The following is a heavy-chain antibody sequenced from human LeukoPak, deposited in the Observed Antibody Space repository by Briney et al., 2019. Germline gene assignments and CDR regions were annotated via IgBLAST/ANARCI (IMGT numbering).Heavy chain of an antibody. CDR2: IMSIFGII. Sequence: SVKVSCKASGGTFSSYAINWVRQAPGQGLEWMGRIMSIFGIINYAQKFQGRVTITTDESTSTAHMELSSLRSEDTAVYYCAREYCSSSSCYGGNWFDPWGQGTLVTVSS. CDR1: GGTFSSYA. V-gene: IGHV1-69*05. D-gene: IGHD2-2*01. J-gene: IGHJ5*02. CDR3: AREYCSSSSCYGGNWFDP.